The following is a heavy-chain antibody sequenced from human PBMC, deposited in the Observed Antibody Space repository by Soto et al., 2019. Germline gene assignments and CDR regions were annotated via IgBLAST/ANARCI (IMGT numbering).Heavy chain of an antibody. CDR3: ARPTVYDSSGSDWYFDL. J-gene: IGHJ2*01. CDR2: IIPIFGTA. V-gene: IGHV1-69*01. CDR1: GGTFSSYA. D-gene: IGHD3-22*01. Sequence: QVQLVQSGAEVKKPGSSVKVSCKASGGTFSSYAISWVRQAPGQGREWMGGIIPIFGTANYAQKFQGRVTITADESTSTAYMELSSLRSEDTAVYYCARPTVYDSSGSDWYFDLWGRGTLVTVSS.